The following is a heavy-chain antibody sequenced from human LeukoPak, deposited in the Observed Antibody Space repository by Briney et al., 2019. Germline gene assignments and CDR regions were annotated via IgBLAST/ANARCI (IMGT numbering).Heavy chain of an antibody. J-gene: IGHJ4*02. Sequence: ASVKVSCKASGYTFTSYYIHWVRQAPGQGLEWMGIINPSGGSISYAQKFQGRVTMTRDTSTSTVYMELSSLRSEDTAVYYCARDPSPLYSSSWYYFDYWGQGTLVTVSS. CDR2: INPSGGSI. CDR1: GYTFTSYY. D-gene: IGHD6-13*01. CDR3: ARDPSPLYSSSWYYFDY. V-gene: IGHV1-46*01.